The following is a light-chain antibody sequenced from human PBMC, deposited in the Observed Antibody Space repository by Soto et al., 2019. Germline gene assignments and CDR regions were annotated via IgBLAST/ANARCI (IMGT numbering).Light chain of an antibody. Sequence: QSVLTQPRSVSGSPGQSVTISCTGTSSDVGVYNYVSWYQQYPGKAPKIMIYDVSKRPSGVPDSFSGSKSDNTASLTISGLQAEDEAAYYCCSYAGSYTFVFGIGTKVTVL. V-gene: IGLV2-11*01. J-gene: IGLJ1*01. CDR1: SSDVGVYNY. CDR2: DVS. CDR3: CSYAGSYTFV.